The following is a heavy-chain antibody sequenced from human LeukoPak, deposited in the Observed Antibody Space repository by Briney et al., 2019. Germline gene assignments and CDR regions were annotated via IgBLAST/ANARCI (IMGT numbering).Heavy chain of an antibody. J-gene: IGHJ3*02. CDR3: ARGAYYYDTSGRHAFDI. V-gene: IGHV1-69*13. CDR1: VGTFSSYA. Sequence: SVKVSCKASVGTFSSYAISWVRQAPGQGLGWMGGIIPIFGTANYAQKFQGRVTITADESTSTAYMELSSLRSEDTAVYYCARGAYYYDTSGRHAFDIWGQGTMVTVSS. D-gene: IGHD3-22*01. CDR2: IIPIFGTA.